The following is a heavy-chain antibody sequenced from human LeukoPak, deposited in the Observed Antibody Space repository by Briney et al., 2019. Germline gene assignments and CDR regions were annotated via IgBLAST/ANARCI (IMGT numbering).Heavy chain of an antibody. Sequence: ASVKVSCKASGYTFTSYDINWLRQAPGQGLEWMGWMNPNSGNTVYAQKFQGRVTMTRNTSISTAYMELSSLRSEDTAVYYCAGGLYYYDSSGPGPIWGQGTLVSVSS. D-gene: IGHD3-22*01. CDR3: AGGLYYYDSSGPGPI. V-gene: IGHV1-8*01. CDR1: GYTFTSYD. CDR2: MNPNSGNT. J-gene: IGHJ4*02.